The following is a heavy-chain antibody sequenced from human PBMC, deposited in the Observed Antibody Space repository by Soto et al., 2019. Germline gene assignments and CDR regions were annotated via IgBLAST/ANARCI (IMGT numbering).Heavy chain of an antibody. J-gene: IGHJ6*02. CDR2: FRSGGGT. CDR3: VRQGIGVLHGLVDV. CDR1: GDSISSYN. Sequence: QVQLQESGPGLVKPSETLSLTCTVSGDSISSYNLAWIRQPPGQGLEWIGYFRSGGGTSYNPSLKRRVALSAGTSMEQFSLGLSSVTAADTAVYYCVRQGIGVLHGLVDVWGQGTTVTVSS. V-gene: IGHV4-4*08. D-gene: IGHD3-10*01.